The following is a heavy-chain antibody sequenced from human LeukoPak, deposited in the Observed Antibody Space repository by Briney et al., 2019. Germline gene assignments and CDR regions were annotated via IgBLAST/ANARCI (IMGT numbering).Heavy chain of an antibody. D-gene: IGHD3-3*01. CDR1: GGTFSSYA. CDR2: IIPIFGTA. V-gene: IGHV1-69*01. Sequence: ASVKVSCKASGGTFSSYAISWVRQAPGQGLEWMGVIIPIFGTANYVQKFQGRVTITADGSTSTAYMELSSPRSEDTAVYYCARAVKGTIFGVVILHAFDIWGQGTMVTVSS. CDR3: ARAVKGTIFGVVILHAFDI. J-gene: IGHJ3*02.